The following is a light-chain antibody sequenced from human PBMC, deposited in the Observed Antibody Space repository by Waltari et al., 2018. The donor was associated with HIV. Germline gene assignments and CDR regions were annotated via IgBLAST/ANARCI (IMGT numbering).Light chain of an antibody. V-gene: IGLV1-51*01. CDR2: DNN. CDR1: SSNIGNNY. CDR3: GTWDSSLSAYV. Sequence: QSVLTQPPSVSAAPGQKVTISCSGSSSNIGNNYVSRYQQLPGTAPKLLIYDNNKRPSGNPDRISGSQSGTSATLGITVLQTEDEAEYYCGTWDSSLSAYVFVTGTKVTVL. J-gene: IGLJ1*01.